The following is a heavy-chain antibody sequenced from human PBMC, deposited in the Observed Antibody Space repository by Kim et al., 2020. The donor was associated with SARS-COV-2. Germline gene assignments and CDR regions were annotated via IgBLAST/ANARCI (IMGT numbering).Heavy chain of an antibody. J-gene: IGHJ6*02. D-gene: IGHD3-10*01. Sequence: GGSLRLSCAASGFTVSSYYMNWVRQAPGKGLEWVSVIYSGGSAYYADSVKDRFTISRDNSKNTLYLQLNSLRAEDTAVYYCARVRGGSYYYGMDVWRQGTTVTVSS. V-gene: IGHV3-53*01. CDR1: GFTVSSYY. CDR2: IYSGGSA. CDR3: ARVRGGSYYYGMDV.